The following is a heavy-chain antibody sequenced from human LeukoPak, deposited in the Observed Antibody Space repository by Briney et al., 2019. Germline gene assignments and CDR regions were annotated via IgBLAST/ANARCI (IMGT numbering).Heavy chain of an antibody. V-gene: IGHV3-21*01. CDR2: ISSTGSDM. D-gene: IGHD2-2*01. J-gene: IGHJ6*02. CDR1: GFTLNTYS. Sequence: GGSLRLSCAASGFTLNTYSMNWVRQAPGKGLEWVSSISSTGSDMYYVDSVKGRFTISRDNAKNSLFLQVNSLRAEDTAVYYCTRRGAQDCSGTSCYSYYGMDVWGQGTTVTVSS. CDR3: TRRGAQDCSGTSCYSYYGMDV.